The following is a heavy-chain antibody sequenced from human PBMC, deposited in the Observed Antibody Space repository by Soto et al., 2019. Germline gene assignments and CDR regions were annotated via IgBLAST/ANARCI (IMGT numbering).Heavy chain of an antibody. Sequence: GGSLRLSCAASGFTFSSYAMSWVRRAPGKGLEWVSAISGSGGSTYYADSVKGRFTISRDNSKNTLYLQMNSLRAEDTAVYYCANPPPIVVVTAILWGQGTLVTVSS. CDR3: ANPPPIVVVTAIL. D-gene: IGHD2-21*02. J-gene: IGHJ4*02. V-gene: IGHV3-23*01. CDR2: ISGSGGST. CDR1: GFTFSSYA.